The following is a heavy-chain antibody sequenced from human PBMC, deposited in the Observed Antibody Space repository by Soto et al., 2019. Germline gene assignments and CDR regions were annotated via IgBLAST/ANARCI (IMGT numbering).Heavy chain of an antibody. CDR1: GYTFTSYY. Sequence: QVQLVQSGAEVKKPGASVKVSCKASGYTFTSYYMHWVRQAPGQGLEWMGIINPSGGSTSYAQKFQGRVTMTRDTSTSTVYMELSSLRSEDTAVYYCARDLTPSTVTHWYFDLWGRGTLVTVSS. CDR3: ARDLTPSTVTHWYFDL. CDR2: INPSGGST. J-gene: IGHJ2*01. V-gene: IGHV1-46*01. D-gene: IGHD4-17*01.